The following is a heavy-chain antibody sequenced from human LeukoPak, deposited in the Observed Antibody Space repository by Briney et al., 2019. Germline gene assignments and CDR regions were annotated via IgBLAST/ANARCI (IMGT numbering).Heavy chain of an antibody. CDR2: ISWNSGSI. D-gene: IGHD6-19*01. CDR3: AKGGPGWYSSGWSFDY. V-gene: IGHV3-9*01. Sequence: GGSLRLSCAASGFTFDDYAMHWVRQAPGKGLEWVSGISWNSGSIGYADSVKGRFTISRDNAKNSLYQQMNSLRAEDTALYYCAKGGPGWYSSGWSFDYWGQGTLVTVSS. CDR1: GFTFDDYA. J-gene: IGHJ4*02.